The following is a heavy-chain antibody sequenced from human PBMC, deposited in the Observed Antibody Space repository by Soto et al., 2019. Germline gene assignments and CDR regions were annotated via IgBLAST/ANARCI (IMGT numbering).Heavy chain of an antibody. CDR2: IYPGDSDT. V-gene: IGHV5-51*01. CDR3: ATSRGYAFGYAFDI. D-gene: IGHD5-12*01. J-gene: IGHJ3*02. Sequence: GESLKIFCQGSESTFSSYWIGWVRQMSGKGLEWMGMIYPGDSDTRYSPSFQGQVTISADKSINTAYLHRSRLKASDTAMYYCATSRGYAFGYAFDIWGQGIMVTVSS. CDR1: ESTFSSYW.